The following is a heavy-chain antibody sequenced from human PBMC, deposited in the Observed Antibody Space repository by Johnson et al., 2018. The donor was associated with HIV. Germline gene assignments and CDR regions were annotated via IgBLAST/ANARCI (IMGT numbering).Heavy chain of an antibody. J-gene: IGHJ3*02. D-gene: IGHD6-6*01. Sequence: EVQLVESGGGLVQPGGSLRLSCAASGFTFSSYDMHWVRQATGKGLEWVSGIGTAGDTYYPDSVKGRFTVSRENAKNSLYLQMNSLRAGDTAAYYCAKDMGRYSSSSAAFDIWGQGTMVTVSS. CDR1: GFTFSSYD. V-gene: IGHV3-13*01. CDR3: AKDMGRYSSSSAAFDI. CDR2: IGTAGDT.